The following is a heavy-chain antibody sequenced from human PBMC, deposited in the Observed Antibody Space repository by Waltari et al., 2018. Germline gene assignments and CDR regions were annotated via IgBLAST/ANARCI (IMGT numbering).Heavy chain of an antibody. V-gene: IGHV3-11*04. J-gene: IGHJ3*02. Sequence: QVQLQESGPGLVKPSETLSLTCAVSGYSISSGYYWGWIRQPPGKGLEWVSYISSSSSTIYYADSVKGRFTISRDNAKNSLYLQMNSLRAEDTAVYYCARAIQQLVPFSAFDIWGQGTMVTVSS. CDR3: ARAIQQLVPFSAFDI. CDR1: GYSISSGYY. CDR2: ISSSSSTI. D-gene: IGHD6-13*01.